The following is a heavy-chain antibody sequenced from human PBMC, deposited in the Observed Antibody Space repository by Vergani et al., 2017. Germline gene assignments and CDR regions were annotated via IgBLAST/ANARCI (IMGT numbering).Heavy chain of an antibody. J-gene: IGHJ6*03. CDR1: GFTFSTYA. CDR2: IYYDGSKK. D-gene: IGHD2-21*01. Sequence: QVQLVESGGGVVQPGRSLRLSCTSSGFTFSTYAMHWVRQAPGKGLEWVAIIYYDGSKKYYADSVKGQFTISRDNSRNTLDLLMSSLRAEDTAIYYCVREGSYCGSTTCRIPSYVYYYHMGVWGEGTTVTVSS. CDR3: VREGSYCGSTTCRIPSYVYYYHMGV. V-gene: IGHV3-33*01.